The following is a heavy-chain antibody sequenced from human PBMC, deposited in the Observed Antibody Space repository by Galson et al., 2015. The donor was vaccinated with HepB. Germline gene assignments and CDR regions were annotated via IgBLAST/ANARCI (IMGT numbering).Heavy chain of an antibody. J-gene: IGHJ3*02. D-gene: IGHD2-21*02. Sequence: SLRLSCAASGFTFSSYSMNWVRQAPGKGLEWVSSISSSSSYIYYADSVKGRFTISRDNAKNSLYLQMNSLRAEDTAVYYCARDHRGDSGSAFDIWGQGTMVTVSS. CDR3: ARDHRGDSGSAFDI. CDR2: ISSSSSYI. CDR1: GFTFSSYS. V-gene: IGHV3-21*01.